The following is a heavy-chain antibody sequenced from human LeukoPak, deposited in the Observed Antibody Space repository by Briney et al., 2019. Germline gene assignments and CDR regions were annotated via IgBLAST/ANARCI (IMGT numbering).Heavy chain of an antibody. CDR3: ARGRFLEWLFKAPLGY. D-gene: IGHD3-3*01. CDR1: GYTSTSYD. V-gene: IGHV1-8*03. Sequence: ASVKVSCKASGYTSTSYDINWVRQATGQGLEWMGWMNPNSGNTGYAQKFQGRVTITRNTSISTAYMELSSLRSEDTAVYYCARGRFLEWLFKAPLGYWGQGTLVTVSS. J-gene: IGHJ4*02. CDR2: MNPNSGNT.